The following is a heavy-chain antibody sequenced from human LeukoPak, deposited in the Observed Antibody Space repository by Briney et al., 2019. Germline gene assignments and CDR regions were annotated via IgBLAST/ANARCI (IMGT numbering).Heavy chain of an antibody. D-gene: IGHD1-14*01. V-gene: IGHV4-59*08. CDR2: IYYSGST. Sequence: SETLSLTCTVSGGSISSYYWSWIRQPPGKGLEWIGYIYYSGSTNYNPSLKSRVTISVDTSKNQFSLKLSPVTAADTAVYYCAAFPVYNHYRTGFDYWGQGTLVTVSS. CDR1: GGSISSYY. J-gene: IGHJ4*02. CDR3: AAFPVYNHYRTGFDY.